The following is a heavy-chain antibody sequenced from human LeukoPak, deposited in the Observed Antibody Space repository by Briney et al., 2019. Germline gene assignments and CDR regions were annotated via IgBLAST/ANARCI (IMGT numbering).Heavy chain of an antibody. D-gene: IGHD3-22*01. Sequence: ASVKVSCKASGGTFSSYAISWVRQAPGQGLEWMGGIIPIFGTANYAQKFQGRVTITTDESTSTAYMELSSLRSKDTAVYYCASGPSSGYYYEYFQHWGQGTLVTVSS. V-gene: IGHV1-69*05. CDR1: GGTFSSYA. J-gene: IGHJ1*01. CDR2: IIPIFGTA. CDR3: ASGPSSGYYYEYFQH.